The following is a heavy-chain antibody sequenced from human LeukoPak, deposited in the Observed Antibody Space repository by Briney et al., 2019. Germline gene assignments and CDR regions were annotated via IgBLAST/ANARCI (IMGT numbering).Heavy chain of an antibody. CDR3: TTVYCSSTSCYLIDY. V-gene: IGHV3-15*01. CDR1: GFTFSDAW. D-gene: IGHD2-2*01. CDR2: IKRRRDGGTT. J-gene: IGHJ4*02. Sequence: PGGSLRLSCAASGFTFSDAWMSWVRQAPGKGLEWVGRIKRRRDGGTTDYAAPVKGRFTISRDDSKNTLYLQMNSLKTEDTAVYYCTTVYCSSTSCYLIDYWGQGTLVTVSS.